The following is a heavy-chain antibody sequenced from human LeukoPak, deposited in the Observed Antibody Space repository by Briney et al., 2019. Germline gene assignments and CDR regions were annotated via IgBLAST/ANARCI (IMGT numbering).Heavy chain of an antibody. J-gene: IGHJ4*02. D-gene: IGHD6-13*01. Sequence: PRRSLRLSCAASGFTFADYAMHWVRQAPGKGLEWVSGISWNSGSIGYADSVKGRFTISRDNAKNSLYLQMNSLRAENTALYYCAKGSYSATWYYFDYWGQGTLVTVSS. CDR1: GFTFADYA. CDR2: ISWNSGSI. CDR3: AKGSYSATWYYFDY. V-gene: IGHV3-9*01.